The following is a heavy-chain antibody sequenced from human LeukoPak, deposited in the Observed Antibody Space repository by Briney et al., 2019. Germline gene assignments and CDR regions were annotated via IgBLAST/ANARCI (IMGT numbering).Heavy chain of an antibody. D-gene: IGHD3-10*02. CDR3: AELGITMIGGV. CDR2: ISSSGSTI. Sequence: GGSLRLSCAASGFTFSSYEVSWVRQAPGKGLEWVSYISSSGSTIYYADSVKGRFTISRDNAKNSLYLQMNSLRAEDTAVYYCAELGITMIGGVWGKGTTVTISS. J-gene: IGHJ6*04. CDR1: GFTFSSYE. V-gene: IGHV3-48*03.